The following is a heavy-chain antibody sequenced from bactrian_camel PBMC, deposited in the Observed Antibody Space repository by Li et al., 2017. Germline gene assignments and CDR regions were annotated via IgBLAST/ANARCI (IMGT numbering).Heavy chain of an antibody. CDR2: ISHGGGST. V-gene: IGHV3S36*01. Sequence: DVQLVESGGGLVQPGGSLRLSCVASGFTFDKYSMSWVRQASGKGLEWVSGISHGGGSTYYADSVKGRFTISRDNAKNTVYLQLNSLKTEDTAMYYCASGLFSYDGWGQGTQVTVS. CDR3: ASGLFSYDG. J-gene: IGHJ4*01. CDR1: GFTFDKYS. D-gene: IGHD2*01.